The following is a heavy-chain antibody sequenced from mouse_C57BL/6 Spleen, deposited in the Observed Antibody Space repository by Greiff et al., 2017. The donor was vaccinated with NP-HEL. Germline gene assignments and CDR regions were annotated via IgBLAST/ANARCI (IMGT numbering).Heavy chain of an antibody. CDR2: IYPRSGNT. D-gene: IGHD1-1*01. V-gene: IGHV1-81*01. J-gene: IGHJ1*03. CDR3: AVGGLLLRRYFDV. Sequence: VKLVESGAELARPGASVKLSCKASGYTFTSYGISWVKQRTGQGLEWIGEIYPRSGNTYYNEKFKGKATLTADKSSSTAYMELRSLTSEDSAVYFCAVGGLLLRRYFDVWGTGTTVTVSS. CDR1: GYTFTSYG.